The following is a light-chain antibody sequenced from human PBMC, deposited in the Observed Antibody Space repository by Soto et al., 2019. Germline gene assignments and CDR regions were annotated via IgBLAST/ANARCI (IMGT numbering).Light chain of an antibody. J-gene: IGKJ2*01. CDR2: ATS. CDR1: QSVDRSY. V-gene: IGKV3-20*01. CDR3: QQYSRPAMYT. Sequence: DIVLTQSPGTLSLSPGERVTLSCKASQSVDRSYLAWYQQKPGQAPRLLISATSSRATGIPDRFSGSGSGTDFTLTISRLEPEDFAVYYCQQYSRPAMYTFGQGTKLEIK.